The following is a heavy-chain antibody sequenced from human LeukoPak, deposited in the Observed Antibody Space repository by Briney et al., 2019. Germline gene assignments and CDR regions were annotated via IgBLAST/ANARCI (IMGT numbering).Heavy chain of an antibody. CDR3: AKDLLRFDSSGWPLSAADY. CDR2: IRYDGSNK. Sequence: TGGSLTLSCTASGFTFSSYGMHGVRQAPGKGLEGVAFIRYDGSNKYYADSVKGRYTISRDNSKNKLYLQMTSLRAEDTAVYYCAKDLLRFDSSGWPLSAADYWGQGTLVTVSS. V-gene: IGHV3-30*02. J-gene: IGHJ4*02. D-gene: IGHD6-19*01. CDR1: GFTFSSYG.